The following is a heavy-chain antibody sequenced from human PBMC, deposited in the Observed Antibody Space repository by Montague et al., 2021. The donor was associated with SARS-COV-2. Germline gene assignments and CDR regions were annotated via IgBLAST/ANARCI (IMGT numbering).Heavy chain of an antibody. Sequence: CAISGDSVGSKTATRKWKRQTSARDPGRQGRRYYRLKWNHDYAISLKSRIAINPDTSKNQFSLQLSSVAPEDTAVFYCARTTTRMLYPENAFDIWGQGTMVTVSS. CDR2: RYYRLKWNH. D-gene: IGHD2-15*01. CDR1: GDSVGSKTAT. V-gene: IGHV6-1*01. J-gene: IGHJ3*02. CDR3: ARTTTRMLYPENAFDI.